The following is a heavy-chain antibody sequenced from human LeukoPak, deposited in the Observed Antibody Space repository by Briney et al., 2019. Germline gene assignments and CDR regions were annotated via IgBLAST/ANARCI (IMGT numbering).Heavy chain of an antibody. D-gene: IGHD2-21*01. CDR2: IYYSGST. CDR3: ARHGPTVVVYPRNYGMDV. V-gene: IGHV4-59*08. CDR1: GGSISSHY. J-gene: IGHJ6*02. Sequence: PSETLSLTCTVSGGSISSHYWSWIRQPPGKGLEWIGYIYYSGSTNYNPALKSRVTISVDTSKNQFSLKLSSVTAADTAVYYCARHGPTVVVYPRNYGMDVWGQGTTVTVSS.